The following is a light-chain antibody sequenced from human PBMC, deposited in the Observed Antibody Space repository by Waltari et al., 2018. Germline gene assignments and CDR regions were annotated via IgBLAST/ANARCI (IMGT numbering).Light chain of an antibody. Sequence: QSVLTQPPSASGTPGQRVTISCSGSYSNIGRNAVNWYQQLPEPAPKLLIYTDKQRPSGVPDRFSGSKSGTSASLAISGLQSEDEADYHCATWDDSLNAWVFGGGTKVTVL. CDR3: ATWDDSLNAWV. J-gene: IGLJ3*02. V-gene: IGLV1-44*01. CDR2: TDK. CDR1: YSNIGRNA.